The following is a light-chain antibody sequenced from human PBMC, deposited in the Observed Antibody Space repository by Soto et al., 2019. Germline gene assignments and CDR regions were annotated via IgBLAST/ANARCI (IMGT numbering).Light chain of an antibody. Sequence: EIVLTQSPATLSLSPGERVTLSCGASQSLSSSYLAWYQQKPGLAPRLLIYDTSNRATGVPDRFSGSGSGTDFTLTISRLEPEDFAVYYCQQYATSPQSFGGGTKVEI. CDR3: QQYATSPQS. J-gene: IGKJ4*01. CDR2: DTS. CDR1: QSLSSSY. V-gene: IGKV3D-20*01.